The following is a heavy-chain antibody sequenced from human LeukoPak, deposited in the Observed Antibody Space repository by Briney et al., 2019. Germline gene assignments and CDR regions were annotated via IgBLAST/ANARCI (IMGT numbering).Heavy chain of an antibody. CDR1: GFTFSGYA. D-gene: IGHD6-19*01. V-gene: IGHV3-23*01. Sequence: PGGSLRLSCAASGFTFSGYAMSWVREAPGKRLEWGSPICGVGGSTHYADSVKGGVTISRENSKNTLYIRMKTLRAADTAVYYCAKSLYSGGWYAFENWGQGTLVTVSS. CDR3: AKSLYSGGWYAFEN. CDR2: ICGVGGST. J-gene: IGHJ4*02.